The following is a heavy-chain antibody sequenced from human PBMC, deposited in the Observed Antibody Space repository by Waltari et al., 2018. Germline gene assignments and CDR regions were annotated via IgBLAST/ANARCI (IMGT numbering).Heavy chain of an antibody. V-gene: IGHV3-30*03. CDR1: GFSFGSYA. Sequence: VQLLQSGGGVVQAGRSRTLSCEVSGFSFGSYAMHWVRQAPGKGLEWVAAISLDGDDRYYGDSAKGRFSVSRDNSKNTLYLQIDRLSIDDTAFYYCASVLGDTYGHFNYWGQGSLVTVSP. CDR2: ISLDGDDR. J-gene: IGHJ4*02. CDR3: ASVLGDTYGHFNY. D-gene: IGHD1-26*01.